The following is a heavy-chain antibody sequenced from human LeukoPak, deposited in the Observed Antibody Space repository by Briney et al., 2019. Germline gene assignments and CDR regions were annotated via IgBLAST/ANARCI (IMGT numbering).Heavy chain of an antibody. CDR2: IIPIFGTA. D-gene: IGHD2-8*01. V-gene: IGHV1-69*05. CDR3: ARPVNGARDAFDI. J-gene: IGHJ3*02. Sequence: SVKVSCKASGGTFSSYAISWVRQAPGQGLEWMGGIIPIFGTANYAQKFQGRVTMTRNTSISTAYMELSSLRSEDTAVYYCARPVNGARDAFDIWGQGTMVTVSS. CDR1: GGTFSSYA.